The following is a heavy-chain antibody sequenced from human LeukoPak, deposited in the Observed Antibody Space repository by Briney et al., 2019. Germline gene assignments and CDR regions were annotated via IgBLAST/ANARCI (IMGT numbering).Heavy chain of an antibody. CDR2: SGSGGST. J-gene: IGHJ4*02. CDR3: AKGGSGWYPGFDY. CDR1: GFTFTNYA. D-gene: IGHD6-19*01. Sequence: GGSLRPSCAASGFTFTNYAMSWVRQAPGKGLEWVSTSGSGGSTFYADSVKGRFTISRDNSRNTLYLQMNSLRAEDTAVYYCAKGGSGWYPGFDYWGQGTLVTVSS. V-gene: IGHV3-23*01.